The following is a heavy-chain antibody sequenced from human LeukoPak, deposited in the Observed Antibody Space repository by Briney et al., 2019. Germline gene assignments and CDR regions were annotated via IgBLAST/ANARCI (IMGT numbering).Heavy chain of an antibody. D-gene: IGHD1-26*01. V-gene: IGHV3-7*01. CDR3: ARGRATWDY. CDR2: IKLDGSEK. J-gene: IGHJ4*02. Sequence: GGSLRLSCGASGFTFSNYLMSWVRQAPGKGLEWVASIKLDGSEKTYVDSAKGRFTISRDNARSSLYLQMSSLRAEDTAVYFCARGRATWDYWGQGSLVTVSS. CDR1: GFTFSNYL.